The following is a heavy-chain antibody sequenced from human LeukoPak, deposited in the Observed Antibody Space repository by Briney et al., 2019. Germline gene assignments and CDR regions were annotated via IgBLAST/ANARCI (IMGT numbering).Heavy chain of an antibody. Sequence: GGSLRLSCAASGFTFSSYSMNWVRQAPGKGLEWVSSISSSSSYIYYADSVKGRFTISRDNAKSSLYLQMNSLRAEDTAVYYCAKTLGYRAMISSAFDIWGQGTMVTVSS. J-gene: IGHJ3*02. D-gene: IGHD3-22*01. V-gene: IGHV3-21*01. CDR1: GFTFSSYS. CDR2: ISSSSSYI. CDR3: AKTLGYRAMISSAFDI.